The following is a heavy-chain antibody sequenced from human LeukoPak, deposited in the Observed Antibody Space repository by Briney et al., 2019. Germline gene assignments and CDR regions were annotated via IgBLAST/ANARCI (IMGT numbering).Heavy chain of an antibody. CDR2: FNISGGST. D-gene: IGHD1-26*01. Sequence: ASVKLYFEASGYTFTSYYMHWVRDAPAQGREWKGIFNISGGSTSYAQKFQARVTRTRATCISTDYMELSRLRSDDTAVYCCARDSGSYYGRDAFDIWGQGTMVTVSS. J-gene: IGHJ3*02. CDR1: GYTFTSYY. CDR3: ARDSGSYYGRDAFDI. V-gene: IGHV1-46*01.